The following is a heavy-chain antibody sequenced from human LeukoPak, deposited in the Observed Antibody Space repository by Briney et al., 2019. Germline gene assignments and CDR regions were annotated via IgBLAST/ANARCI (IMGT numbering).Heavy chain of an antibody. CDR2: IYHSGRT. CDR1: GYSISSGYY. V-gene: IGHV4-38-2*02. Sequence: SETLSLTCTVSGYSISSGYYWGRIRQPPGKGLEWIGSIYHSGRTFYNPSLKSRVTISVDTSKNQFSLKLSSVTAADTAVYYCARHERIYYYDSSGYYRPYNWFDPWGQGTLVTVSS. CDR3: ARHERIYYYDSSGYYRPYNWFDP. D-gene: IGHD3-22*01. J-gene: IGHJ5*02.